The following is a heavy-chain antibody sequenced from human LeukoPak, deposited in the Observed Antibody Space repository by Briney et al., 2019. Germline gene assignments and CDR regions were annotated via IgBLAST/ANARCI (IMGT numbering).Heavy chain of an antibody. CDR3: ARAYYDSSGYYPRFDY. CDR2: INPNSGGT. V-gene: IGHV1-2*02. D-gene: IGHD3-22*01. J-gene: IGHJ4*02. CDR1: GYTFTGYY. Sequence: ASVKVSCKASGYTFTGYYMHWVRQAPGQGLEWMGWINPNSGGTNYAQKFQGRVTMTRDTSISTAYMELSRLRSDDTAVYYCARAYYDSSGYYPRFDYWGQGTLVTVSS.